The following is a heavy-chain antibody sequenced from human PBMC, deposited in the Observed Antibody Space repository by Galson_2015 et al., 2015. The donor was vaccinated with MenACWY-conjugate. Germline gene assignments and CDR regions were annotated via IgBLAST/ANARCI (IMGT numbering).Heavy chain of an antibody. D-gene: IGHD2-15*01. V-gene: IGHV3-49*03. CDR1: GFAFGGYL. CDR3: TRADHRYCSSTNCPFDH. CDR2: IQSKNYGANT. J-gene: IGHJ4*02. Sequence: SLRLSCATSGFAFGGYLMGWFRQAPGKGLEWVGYIQSKNYGANTQYAASVKDRFSISRDDFRSIAYLEMNSLKTEDTALYYCTRADHRYCSSTNCPFDHWGQGTLVTVSS.